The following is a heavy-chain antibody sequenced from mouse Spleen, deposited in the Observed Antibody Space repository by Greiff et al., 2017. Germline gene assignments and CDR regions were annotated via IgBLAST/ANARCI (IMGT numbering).Heavy chain of an antibody. V-gene: IGHV5-17*01. CDR1: GFTFSDYG. CDR3: ARNWDGNLAY. D-gene: IGHD4-1*01. J-gene: IGHJ3*01. CDR2: ISSGSSTI. Sequence: EVKLMESGGGLVKPGGSLKLSCAASGFTFSDYGMHWVRQAPEKGLEWVAYISSGSSTIYYADTVKGRFTISRDNAKNTLFLQMTSLRSEDTAMYYCARNWDGNLAYWGQGTLVTVSA.